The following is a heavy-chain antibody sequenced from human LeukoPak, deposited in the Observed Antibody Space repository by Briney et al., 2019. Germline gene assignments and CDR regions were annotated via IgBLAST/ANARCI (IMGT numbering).Heavy chain of an antibody. CDR3: ARDYYDSSGYGYYYYYMDV. D-gene: IGHD3-22*01. V-gene: IGHV4-39*02. Sequence: SETLSLTCTVSGGSISSSSYYWGWIRQPPGKGLEWIGSIYYSGSTYYNPSLKSRVTISVDTSKNQFSLKLSSVTAADTAVYYCARDYYDSSGYGYYYYYMDVWGKGTTVTVSS. J-gene: IGHJ6*03. CDR1: GGSISSSSYY. CDR2: IYYSGST.